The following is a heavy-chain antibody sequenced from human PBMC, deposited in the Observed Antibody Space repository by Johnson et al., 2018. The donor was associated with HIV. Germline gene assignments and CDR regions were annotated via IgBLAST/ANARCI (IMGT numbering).Heavy chain of an antibody. Sequence: VQLVESGGGVVQPGRSLRLSCAASGFTFSSYAMHWVRQAPGKGLEWVAVISYDGSNKYYADSVKGRFTISRDNSKNTLYLQMNSLRAEDTAVYYCLAGPPTKTKNQDKFDIWGQGTMVTVSS. CDR2: ISYDGSNK. CDR3: LAGPPTKTKNQDKFDI. V-gene: IGHV3-30-3*01. J-gene: IGHJ3*02. CDR1: GFTFSSYA. D-gene: IGHD1-14*01.